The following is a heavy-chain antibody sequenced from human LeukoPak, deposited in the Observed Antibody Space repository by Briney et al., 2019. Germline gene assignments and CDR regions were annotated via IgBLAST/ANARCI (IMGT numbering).Heavy chain of an antibody. CDR3: ARTIGATQIDY. J-gene: IGHJ4*02. D-gene: IGHD1-26*01. CDR1: GGSISSGGYY. V-gene: IGHV4-31*03. Sequence: SETLSLTCTVSGGSISSGGYYWSWLRQHPGKGLEWIGYIYYSGSTYYNPSLKSRVTISVDTSKDQFSLKLSSVTAADTAVYYCARTIGATQIDYWGQGTLVTVSS. CDR2: IYYSGST.